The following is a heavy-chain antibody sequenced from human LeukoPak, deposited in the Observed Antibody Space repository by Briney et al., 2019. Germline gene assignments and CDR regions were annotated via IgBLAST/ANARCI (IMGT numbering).Heavy chain of an antibody. J-gene: IGHJ6*03. CDR3: ARANYGSGSYHPYYYYMDV. CDR1: GYTFTSYD. V-gene: IGHV1-8*01. Sequence: GASVKVSCKASGYTFTSYDINWVRPATGQGLEWMGRMNPNSGNTGYAQKFQGRVTMTRNTSISTAYMELSSLRSEDTAVYYCARANYGSGSYHPYYYYMDVWGKGTTVTVSS. D-gene: IGHD3-10*01. CDR2: MNPNSGNT.